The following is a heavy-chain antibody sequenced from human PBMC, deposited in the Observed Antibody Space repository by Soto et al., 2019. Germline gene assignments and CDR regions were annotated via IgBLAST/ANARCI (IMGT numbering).Heavy chain of an antibody. Sequence: QVQLVQSGAEVKKPGSSVKVSCKASGGTFSSYTISWVRQAPGQGLEWRGRIIPILGLANYAQKFQGRVRITADKSTSPAYVELSSLRSEDTAVYYCARGTGFGELYGYWGQGTLVTVSS. J-gene: IGHJ4*02. V-gene: IGHV1-69*02. CDR2: IIPILGLA. CDR1: GGTFSSYT. CDR3: ARGTGFGELYGY. D-gene: IGHD3-10*01.